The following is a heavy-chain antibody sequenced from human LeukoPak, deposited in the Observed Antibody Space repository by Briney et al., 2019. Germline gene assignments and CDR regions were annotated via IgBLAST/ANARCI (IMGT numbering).Heavy chain of an antibody. Sequence: TLSLTCAVSGVSISSGDYYWRWIRQPPGKGLEWIGYIYYSGSTYYNPSLKSRVTISVDTSKNQFSLKLSSVTAADTAVYYCARDLLHYYGSGSYDAFDIWGQGTMVTVSS. V-gene: IGHV4-30-4*08. CDR3: ARDLLHYYGSGSYDAFDI. CDR1: GVSISSGDYY. J-gene: IGHJ3*02. CDR2: IYYSGST. D-gene: IGHD3-10*01.